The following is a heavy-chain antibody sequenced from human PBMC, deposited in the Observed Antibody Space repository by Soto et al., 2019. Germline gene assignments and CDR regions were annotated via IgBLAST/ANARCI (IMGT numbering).Heavy chain of an antibody. CDR3: ARVNTMVRGVIGYFDY. V-gene: IGHV1-69*13. CDR2: IIPIFGTA. J-gene: IGHJ4*02. D-gene: IGHD3-10*01. Sequence: SVKVSCKASGGTFSSYAISWVRQAPGQGLEWMGGIIPIFGTANYAQKFQGRVTITADESTSTAYMELSSLRSEDTAVYYCARVNTMVRGVIGYFDYWGQGTLVTVSS. CDR1: GGTFSSYA.